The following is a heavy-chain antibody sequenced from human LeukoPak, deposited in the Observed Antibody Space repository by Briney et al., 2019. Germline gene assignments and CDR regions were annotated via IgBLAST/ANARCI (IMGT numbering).Heavy chain of an antibody. CDR3: AQANPTPQGVNFDY. CDR2: INGDEYST. J-gene: IGHJ4*02. V-gene: IGHV3-23*01. Sequence: GGSLRLSCAASGLTFSSSAISWVRQAPGKGLEWLSTINGDEYSTYYADSVKGRFTISRDSSRNTLYLYMNSLRTDDTAVYYCAQANPTPQGVNFDYWGQGTLVTVSS. CDR1: GLTFSSSA. D-gene: IGHD3-16*01.